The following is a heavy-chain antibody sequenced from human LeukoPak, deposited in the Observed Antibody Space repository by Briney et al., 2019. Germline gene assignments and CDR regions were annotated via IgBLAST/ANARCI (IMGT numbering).Heavy chain of an antibody. J-gene: IGHJ4*02. CDR3: AKAAVATTS. Sequence: GRSLRLSCAASGFIFSAYGMHWVRQAPGKGLEWDSAISGSGGSTNYADSVKGRFTISRDNSKDTVYLQMESLRAEDTALYYCAKAAVATTSWGQGTLVTVSS. V-gene: IGHV3-23*01. CDR2: ISGSGGST. D-gene: IGHD6-19*01. CDR1: GFIFSAYG.